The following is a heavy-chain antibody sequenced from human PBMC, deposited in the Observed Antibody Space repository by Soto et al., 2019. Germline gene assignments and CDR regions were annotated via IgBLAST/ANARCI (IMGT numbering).Heavy chain of an antibody. V-gene: IGHV3-73*01. J-gene: IGHJ4*02. CDR2: IRSRSNGYAT. Sequence: GGSLRLSCAASGFTLSGSVIYWVRQPSGKGLEWVGRIRSRSNGYATAYAASVRGRFTISRDDSKNTAYLQMNSLKTEDTAVYYCARVRPIVGATYLDYWGQGTLVTVSS. CDR3: ARVRPIVGATYLDY. CDR1: GFTLSGSV. D-gene: IGHD1-26*01.